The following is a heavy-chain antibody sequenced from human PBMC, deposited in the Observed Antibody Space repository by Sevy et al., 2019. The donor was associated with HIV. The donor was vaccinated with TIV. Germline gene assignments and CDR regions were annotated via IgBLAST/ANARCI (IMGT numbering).Heavy chain of an antibody. CDR1: GFTFISYS. J-gene: IGHJ6*02. D-gene: IGHD3-22*01. CDR2: ISSSSSYI. CDR3: ARIAGWTGAYSSGYPTPDYYGMDV. Sequence: GGSLRLSCAASGFTFISYSMNWVRQAPGKGLEWVSSISSSSSYIYYAGSVKGRFTISRDNAKNSLYLQMNSRRAEDTAVYYCARIAGWTGAYSSGYPTPDYYGMDVWGQGTTVTVSS. V-gene: IGHV3-21*01.